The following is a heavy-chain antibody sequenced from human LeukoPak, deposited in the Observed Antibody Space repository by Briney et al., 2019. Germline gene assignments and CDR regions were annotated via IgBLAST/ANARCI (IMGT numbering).Heavy chain of an antibody. CDR1: GYTFTGYY. Sequence: VASVKVSCKASGYTFTGYYMHWVRQAPGQGLEWMGWINPNSGGTNYAQKFQGRVTMTRDTSISTAYMELSRLRSDDTAVYYCARSGIAARVNWLDPWGEGTLVTVSS. CDR2: INPNSGGT. CDR3: ARSGIAARVNWLDP. D-gene: IGHD6-6*01. V-gene: IGHV1-2*02. J-gene: IGHJ5*02.